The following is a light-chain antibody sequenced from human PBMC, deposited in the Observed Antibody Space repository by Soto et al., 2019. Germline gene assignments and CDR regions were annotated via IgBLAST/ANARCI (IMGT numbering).Light chain of an antibody. CDR1: SSNIGAGYG. CDR3: QSYDISLSGGV. Sequence: QAVVTQPPSVSGAPGQRVTISCTGSSSNIGAGYGVHWYQQLPGTAPKLLIYGNSNRPSGVPDRFSGSKSGTSASLAITGLQAEDEADYYCQSYDISLSGGVFGGGTQLTVL. V-gene: IGLV1-40*01. CDR2: GNS. J-gene: IGLJ3*02.